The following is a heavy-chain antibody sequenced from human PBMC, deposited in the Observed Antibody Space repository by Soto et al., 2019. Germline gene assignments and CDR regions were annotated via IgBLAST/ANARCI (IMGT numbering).Heavy chain of an antibody. D-gene: IGHD3-3*01. CDR2: ISYDGSNK. V-gene: IGHV3-30*18. Sequence: QVQLVESGGGVVQPGRSLRLSCAASGFTFSSYGMHWVRQAPGKGLEWVAVISYDGSNKYYADSVKGRFTISRDNSKNTLYLQMNSLRAEDTAVYYCAKDGGTIFAIDYWGQGTLVTVSS. CDR3: AKDGGTIFAIDY. CDR1: GFTFSSYG. J-gene: IGHJ4*02.